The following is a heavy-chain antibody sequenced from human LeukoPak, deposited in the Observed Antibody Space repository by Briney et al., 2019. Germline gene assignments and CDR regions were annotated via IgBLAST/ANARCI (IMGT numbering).Heavy chain of an antibody. V-gene: IGHV1-69*05. CDR1: GGTFSSYA. D-gene: IGHD2-15*01. CDR2: IIPIFGTA. Sequence: SVKVSCKASGGTFSSYAISWVRQAPGQGLEWMGGIIPIFGTANYAQKFQGRVTITTDESTSTAYMELRSLRSEDTAVYYCARFIVVVVAASLYYFDYWGQGTLVTVSS. J-gene: IGHJ4*02. CDR3: ARFIVVVVAASLYYFDY.